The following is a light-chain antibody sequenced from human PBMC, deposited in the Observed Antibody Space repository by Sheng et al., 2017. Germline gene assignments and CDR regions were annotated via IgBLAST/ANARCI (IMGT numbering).Light chain of an antibody. CDR2: DAS. CDR3: QQRDKWPPT. V-gene: IGKV3-11*01. CDR1: QTIRNN. J-gene: IGKJ4*02. Sequence: EVVLTQSPSTLSLSPGERATLSCRASQTIRNNFAWYQQRPYQAPRLLISDASDRATGIPARFSGRGSGTDFTLTISSLEPEDFGVYYCQQRDKWPPTFGGGTKVEIK.